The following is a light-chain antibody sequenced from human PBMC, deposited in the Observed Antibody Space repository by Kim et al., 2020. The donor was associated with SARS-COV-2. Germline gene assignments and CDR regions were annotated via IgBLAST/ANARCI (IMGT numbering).Light chain of an antibody. CDR3: ASWDDSLSAVV. J-gene: IGLJ2*01. Sequence: GQGVTYSRAAASPNNGSNYVYWHQQLPGTAPRLLIYRNNQRPSGVPDRFSGSKSGTSASLAISGLRSEDEAEYYCASWDDSLSAVVFGGGTQLTVL. V-gene: IGLV1-47*01. CDR2: RNN. CDR1: SPNNGSNY.